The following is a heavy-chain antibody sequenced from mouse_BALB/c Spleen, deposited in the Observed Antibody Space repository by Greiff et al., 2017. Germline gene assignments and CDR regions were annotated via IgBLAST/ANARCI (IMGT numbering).Heavy chain of an antibody. CDR2: IWRGGST. Sequence: QVQLKESGPSLVQPSQSLSITCTVSGFSLTSYGVHWVRQSPGKGLEWLGVIWRGGSTDYNAAFMSRLSITKDNSKSQVFFKMNSLQADDTAIYYCAKSDGNYFYAMDYWGQGTSVTVSS. J-gene: IGHJ4*01. CDR1: GFSLTSYG. CDR3: AKSDGNYFYAMDY. D-gene: IGHD2-1*01. V-gene: IGHV2-5-1*01.